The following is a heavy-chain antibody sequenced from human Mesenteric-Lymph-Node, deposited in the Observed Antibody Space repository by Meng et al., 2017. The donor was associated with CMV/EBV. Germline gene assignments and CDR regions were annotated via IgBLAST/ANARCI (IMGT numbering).Heavy chain of an antibody. V-gene: IGHV1-18*01. CDR3: ARDIITIFGVDYYYYGMDV. CDR1: GYTFTSYG. J-gene: IGHJ6*02. Sequence: ASVKVSCKASGYTFTSYGISWVRRAPGQGLEWMGWISAYNGNTNYAQKLQGRVTMTTDTSTSTAYMELRSLRSDDTAVYYCARDIITIFGVDYYYYGMDVWGQGTTVTVSS. CDR2: ISAYNGNT. D-gene: IGHD3-3*01.